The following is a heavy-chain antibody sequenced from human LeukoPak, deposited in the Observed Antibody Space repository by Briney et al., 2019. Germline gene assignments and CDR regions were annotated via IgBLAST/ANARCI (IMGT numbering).Heavy chain of an antibody. CDR3: ARGGSWSDY. V-gene: IGHV3-7*01. CDR2: IKQEERKI. Sequence: PGGSLRLSCAAAGFTSSSNSISWVRPAPGKGLGWVATIKQEERKIYSGDSRQGRFTISRDKAKNPRYIKMSSLRADNTAVYYCARGGSWSDYWGQRTLVTVSS. CDR1: GFTSSSNS. D-gene: IGHD6-13*01. J-gene: IGHJ4*02.